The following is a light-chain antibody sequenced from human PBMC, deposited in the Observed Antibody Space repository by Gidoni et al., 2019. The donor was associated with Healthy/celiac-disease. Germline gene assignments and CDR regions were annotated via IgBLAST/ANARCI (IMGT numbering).Light chain of an antibody. CDR3: QQRSNWPPWT. J-gene: IGKJ1*01. Sequence: EIVLTQSPATLALSPGERATLSCRASQSVSSYLAWYQQNTGQAPRLLIYDASNRATGIPARFSGSGSGTDCTLTISSLEPEDFAVYYCQQRSNWPPWTFGQGTKVEIK. CDR2: DAS. V-gene: IGKV3-11*01. CDR1: QSVSSY.